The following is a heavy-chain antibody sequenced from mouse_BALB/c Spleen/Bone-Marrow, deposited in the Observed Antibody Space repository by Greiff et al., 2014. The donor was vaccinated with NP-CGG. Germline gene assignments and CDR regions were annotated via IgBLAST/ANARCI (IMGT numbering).Heavy chain of an antibody. D-gene: IGHD1-1*01. V-gene: IGHV2-6-5*01. Sequence: VKLQESGPGLVAPSQSLSITCTVSGFSLTDYGVSWIRQPPGKGLEWLGGIWGGGITYYNSTLKSRLSISKDSSKSQVFLKMNSLQTDDTAMYYCAKHDTTVVVDYWGQGTTLTVSS. CDR3: AKHDTTVVVDY. CDR2: IWGGGIT. J-gene: IGHJ2*01. CDR1: GFSLTDYG.